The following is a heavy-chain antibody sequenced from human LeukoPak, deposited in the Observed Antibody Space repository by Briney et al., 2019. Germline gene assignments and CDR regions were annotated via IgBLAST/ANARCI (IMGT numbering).Heavy chain of an antibody. J-gene: IGHJ4*02. CDR1: GGSISGYY. V-gene: IGHV4-59*08. Sequence: SETLSLTCTVSGGSISGYYWSWLRQPPGKGLEWIGHIYYTGSTNYNPSLRSRLTISLDTSTSQFSLRLSSVTAADTAVYYCARHGTCSRARCDRFIDYWGQGTLVTVSS. D-gene: IGHD2/OR15-2a*01. CDR2: IYYTGST. CDR3: ARHGTCSRARCDRFIDY.